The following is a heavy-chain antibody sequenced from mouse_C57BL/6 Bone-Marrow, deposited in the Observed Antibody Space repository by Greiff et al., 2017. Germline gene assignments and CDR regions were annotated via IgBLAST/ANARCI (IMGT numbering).Heavy chain of an antibody. CDR1: GYPFPSYW. CDR2: IHPNSGST. V-gene: IGHV1-64*01. J-gene: IGHJ1*03. CDR3: AGYFDV. Sequence: QVQLQQPGAELVKPGASVKLSCKASGYPFPSYWMHWVKQRPGQGLEWIGMIHPNSGSTNYNEKFKSQATLTVDKASSTAYMQLISLTSEDSAVYYCAGYFDVWGTGTTDTVSA.